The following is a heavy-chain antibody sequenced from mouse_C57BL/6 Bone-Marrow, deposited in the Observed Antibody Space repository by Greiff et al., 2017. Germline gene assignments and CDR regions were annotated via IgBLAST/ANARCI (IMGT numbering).Heavy chain of an antibody. CDR1: GYTFTSYW. D-gene: IGHD1-1*01. Sequence: VQLQQPGAELVMPGASVKLSCKASGYTFTSYWMHWVKQRPGQGLEWIGEIDPSDSYTNYNQKLKGKSTLTVDKSSSTAYMQLSSLTSEDSAVYYCARSLITTVVATRFDYWGQGTTLTVSS. J-gene: IGHJ2*01. CDR2: IDPSDSYT. V-gene: IGHV1-69*01. CDR3: ARSLITTVVATRFDY.